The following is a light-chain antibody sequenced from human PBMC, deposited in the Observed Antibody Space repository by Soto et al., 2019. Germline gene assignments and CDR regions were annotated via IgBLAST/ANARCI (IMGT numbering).Light chain of an antibody. J-gene: IGKJ1*01. CDR1: QPISSW. V-gene: IGKV1-5*03. CDR2: KAS. Sequence: DIQMTQSPSTLSGSVGDRVTITCRASQPISSWLAWYQQKQGKXPKXXIYKASTLKSGVPSRFSGSGSGTELTITISSLQPDDFATYYCQHYNSYSEAFGQGTKVDI. CDR3: QHYNSYSEA.